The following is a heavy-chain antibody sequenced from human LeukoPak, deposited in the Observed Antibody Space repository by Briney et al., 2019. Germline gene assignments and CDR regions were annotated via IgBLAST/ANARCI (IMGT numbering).Heavy chain of an antibody. D-gene: IGHD6-6*01. V-gene: IGHV3-33*01. CDR2: IWYDGSKK. CDR3: ARDLAARHFDY. CDR1: GFTFSSYG. Sequence: GGSLRLSCEASGFTFSSYGMHWVRQAPGKGLEWVAVIWYDGSKKYYGDSVKGRFTISRDNSKNTLYLQMNSLRGEDTAIYYCARDLAARHFDYWGQGTLVTVSP. J-gene: IGHJ4*02.